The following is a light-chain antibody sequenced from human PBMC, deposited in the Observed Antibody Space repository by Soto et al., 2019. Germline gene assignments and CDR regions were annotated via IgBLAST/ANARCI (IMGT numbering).Light chain of an antibody. CDR1: HGFGSP. CDR3: QHFYDYPHS. V-gene: IGKV1D-13*01. Sequence: AIQVTQSPSSLSSSVGYRFTISCLTSHGFGSPLAWYQQTPGRPPRLLIYDGSTLQSGVPTRFSGSESGTNFTLTISSLQPEDFATYYCQHFYDYPHSFGPGTKVDIK. CDR2: DGS. J-gene: IGKJ3*01.